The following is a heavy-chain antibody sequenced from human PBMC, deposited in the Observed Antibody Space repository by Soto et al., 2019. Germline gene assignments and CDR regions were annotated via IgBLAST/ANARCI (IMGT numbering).Heavy chain of an antibody. Sequence: PGESLMISCKASGFSFTNYWIGWVRQMPGKGLEWMGIIYPGDSDTRYSPSFQGQVTISADKSISTAYLQWSSLKASDTAMYYCARTSAAGKYYYGMDVWAQGTTVNVSS. CDR1: GFSFTNYW. CDR2: IYPGDSDT. J-gene: IGHJ6*02. V-gene: IGHV5-51*01. CDR3: ARTSAAGKYYYGMDV. D-gene: IGHD6-13*01.